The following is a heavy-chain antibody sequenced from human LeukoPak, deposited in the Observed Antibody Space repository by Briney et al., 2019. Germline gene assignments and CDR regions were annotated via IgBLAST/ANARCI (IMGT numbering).Heavy chain of an antibody. V-gene: IGHV3-30-3*01. CDR2: ISYDGSNK. CDR3: ARDGYLPTVSRYPHYFDY. J-gene: IGHJ4*02. Sequence: GGSLRLSCAASGFTFSSYAMHWVRQAPGKGLEWVAVISYDGSNKYYADSVKGRFTISRDNSKNTLYLQMNSLRAEDTAVYYCARDGYLPTVSRYPHYFDYWGQGTLVTVSS. CDR1: GFTFSSYA. D-gene: IGHD4-11*01.